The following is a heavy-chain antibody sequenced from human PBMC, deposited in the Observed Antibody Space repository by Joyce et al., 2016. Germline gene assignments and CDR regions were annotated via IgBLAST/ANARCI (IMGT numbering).Heavy chain of an antibody. D-gene: IGHD2-2*01. J-gene: IGHJ3*01. CDR2: NNPYSGNT. CDR1: GYSFSDSY. V-gene: IGHV1-2*02. Sequence: QAHLVQSGAEVKKPGASVKVSGKASGYSFSDSYLHWLRQAPGQGLQWMGRNNPYSGNTIYGEKFQGRVTLTRNAAIDTVYMEFSRLRSDDTAVYFCARAPMPPYAFDVWGQGTLVTVSA. CDR3: ARAPMPPYAFDV.